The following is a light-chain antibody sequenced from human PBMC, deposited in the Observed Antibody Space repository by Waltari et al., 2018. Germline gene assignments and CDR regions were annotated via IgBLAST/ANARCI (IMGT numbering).Light chain of an antibody. CDR3: QQYITYPWT. CDR1: QSINRW. J-gene: IGKJ1*01. CDR2: TAS. Sequence: DIQMTQSPSTLSASVGDRVTITCRAGQSINRWLAWYQQKPGKAPSLLFYTASTLQSGVPSRFSGSGSGKEFTLTISSLQPDDFATYYCQQYITYPWTFGQGTKVEIK. V-gene: IGKV1-5*03.